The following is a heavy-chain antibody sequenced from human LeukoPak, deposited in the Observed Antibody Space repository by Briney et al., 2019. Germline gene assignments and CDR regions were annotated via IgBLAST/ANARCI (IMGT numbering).Heavy chain of an antibody. CDR3: ARGKELSLYYYYYYMDV. D-gene: IGHD1-7*01. V-gene: IGHV4-39*01. J-gene: IGHJ6*03. CDR2: IYYSGST. CDR1: GGSISSSSYY. Sequence: SETLSLTCTVSGGSISSSSYYWGWIRQPPGKGLEWIGSIYYSGSTYYNPSLKSRVTISVDTSKNKFSLKLSSVTAADTAVYYCARGKELSLYYYYYYMDVWGKGTTVTVSS.